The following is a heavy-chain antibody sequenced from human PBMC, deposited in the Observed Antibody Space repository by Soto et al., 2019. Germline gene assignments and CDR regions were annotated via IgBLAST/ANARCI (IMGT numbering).Heavy chain of an antibody. CDR2: IIPISETT. Sequence: QVQLVQSGAEVKKPGSSVKVSCTASGGTFSSYAISWVRQAPGQGLEWMGGIIPISETTNYAQKFQGRVTITADESKSTADMELSSLRSEDTAVYYCARSQGSSTSLEIYYYYYYGMDVWGQGTTVTVSS. CDR3: ARSQGSSTSLEIYYYYYYGMDV. J-gene: IGHJ6*02. V-gene: IGHV1-69*01. CDR1: GGTFSSYA. D-gene: IGHD2-2*01.